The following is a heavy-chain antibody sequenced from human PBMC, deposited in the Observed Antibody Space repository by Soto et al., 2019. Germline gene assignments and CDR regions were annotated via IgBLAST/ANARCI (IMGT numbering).Heavy chain of an antibody. D-gene: IGHD2-21*02. J-gene: IGHJ4*02. CDR2: ISAYNGNT. CDR3: ARDRDLVVTVPLAVDYFDY. V-gene: IGHV1-18*04. Sequence: QVQLVQSGAEVKKPGASVKVSCKASGYTFTSYGISWVRQAPGQGLEWMGWISAYNGNTNYAQKLQGRVTMTTDTSTSTAYMELRSLRSDDTAVYYCARDRDLVVTVPLAVDYFDYWGQGTLVTVSS. CDR1: GYTFTSYG.